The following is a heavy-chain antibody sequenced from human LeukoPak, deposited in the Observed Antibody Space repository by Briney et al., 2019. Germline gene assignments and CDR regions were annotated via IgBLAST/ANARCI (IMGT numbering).Heavy chain of an antibody. D-gene: IGHD1-26*01. Sequence: ASVKVSCKASGGTFSSYAISWVRQAPGKGLEWMGGFDPEDGETIYAQKFQGRVTMTEDTSTDTAYMELSSLRSEDTAVYYCATSKIVGATPDGRLNYWGQGTLVTVSS. CDR2: FDPEDGET. CDR1: GGTFSSYA. V-gene: IGHV1-24*01. J-gene: IGHJ4*02. CDR3: ATSKIVGATPDGRLNY.